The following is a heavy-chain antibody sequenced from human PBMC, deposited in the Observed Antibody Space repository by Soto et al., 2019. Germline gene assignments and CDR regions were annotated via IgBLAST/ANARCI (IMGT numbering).Heavy chain of an antibody. V-gene: IGHV3-23*01. CDR3: AKEGRATTVTTHFDC. J-gene: IGHJ4*02. CDR2: IIDSRGST. Sequence: QPGGSLRLSCAASGFTFSSYAMGWVRQAPGKGLEWVSTIIDSRGSTSYADSVKGRFTISRDNSKNTLYLLMSSLRADDTAIYYCAKEGRATTVTTHFDCWGQGTLVTSPQ. CDR1: GFTFSSYA. D-gene: IGHD4-17*01.